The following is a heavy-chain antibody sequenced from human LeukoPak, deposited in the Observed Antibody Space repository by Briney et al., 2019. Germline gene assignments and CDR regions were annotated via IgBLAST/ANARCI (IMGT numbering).Heavy chain of an antibody. J-gene: IGHJ4*02. CDR2: INPDGSIT. D-gene: IGHD6-19*01. Sequence: GGSLRLPCAASAFTFSNYWMHWVRQAPGKGLVWVSRINPDGSITSYADSVKGRFTISRDNAKNTLYLQMSSLRAEDTAVYYCAKDFTGWHDYWGQGTLVTVSS. V-gene: IGHV3-74*01. CDR1: AFTFSNYW. CDR3: AKDFTGWHDY.